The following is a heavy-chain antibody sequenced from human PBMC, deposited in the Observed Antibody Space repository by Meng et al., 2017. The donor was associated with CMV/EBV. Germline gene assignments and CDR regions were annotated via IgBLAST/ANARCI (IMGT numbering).Heavy chain of an antibody. J-gene: IGHJ4*02. CDR2: INPNSGGT. CDR3: ARDSAVGATTFDY. CDR1: GYTFTCYL. V-gene: IGHV1-2*02. Sequence: VQLVQSGAEVKKPGDSVKVSCKASGYTFTCYLMHWVRQAPGQGLEWMGWINPNSGGTNYAQKFQGRVTMTRDTSISTAYMELRSLRSDDTAVYYCARDSAVGATTFDYWGQGTLVTVSS. D-gene: IGHD1-26*01.